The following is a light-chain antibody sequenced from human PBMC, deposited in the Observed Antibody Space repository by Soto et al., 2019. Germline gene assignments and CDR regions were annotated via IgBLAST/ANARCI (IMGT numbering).Light chain of an antibody. CDR3: QQYDTYWT. CDR2: AAS. Sequence: DIQMTQSPSSLSASLGDSVSIXXRASQSISSYLNWYQQKPGKAPDVLIYAASSLQSGVPSRFSGSRSEIEFTLTISSLQPDDFATYYCQQYDTYWTFGQGTKVDIK. CDR1: QSISSY. V-gene: IGKV1-39*01. J-gene: IGKJ1*01.